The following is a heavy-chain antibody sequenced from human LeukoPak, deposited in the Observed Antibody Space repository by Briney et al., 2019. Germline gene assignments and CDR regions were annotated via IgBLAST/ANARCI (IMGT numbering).Heavy chain of an antibody. D-gene: IGHD6-6*01. V-gene: IGHV1-2*02. CDR2: INPNSGGT. J-gene: IGHJ5*02. CDR1: GYTFTGYY. CDR3: ARRTEYSSSSGGWYNWSDP. Sequence: ASVKVSCKASGYTFTGYYMHWVRQAPGQGLEWMGWINPNSGGTNYAQKFQGRVTMTRDTSISTAYMELSRLRPDDTAVYYCARRTEYSSSSGGWYNWSDPWGQGTLVTVSS.